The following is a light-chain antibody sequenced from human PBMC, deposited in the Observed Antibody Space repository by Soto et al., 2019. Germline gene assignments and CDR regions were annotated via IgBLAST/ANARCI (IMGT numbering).Light chain of an antibody. CDR2: KVS. J-gene: IGKJ2*01. CDR1: QNLLYSDGNTY. Sequence: DAVMTQSPLSLPVTLGQPASISCKSSQNLLYSDGNTYLNWVQQRPGQSPRRLIAKVSNRDSGVPDRFSGSGSGSDFTLTISRVEAEDVGIYYCMQATHWPYTFGQGTKLEIK. CDR3: MQATHWPYT. V-gene: IGKV2-30*01.